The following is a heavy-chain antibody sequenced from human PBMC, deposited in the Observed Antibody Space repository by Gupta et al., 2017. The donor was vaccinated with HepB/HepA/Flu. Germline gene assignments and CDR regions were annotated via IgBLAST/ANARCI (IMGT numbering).Heavy chain of an antibody. J-gene: IGHJ6*02. CDR3: AKGGYDISVGAVAASYFYYGMDV. CDR1: GLTFSTYV. Sequence: QVQLVESGGGVVQPGGALRLSCAASGLTFSTYVMHWVRQAPGKGLEWVAVISYDGNNKNYVDSVKGRFTISRDNSKNTLYLQMNSLRFEDTAVYFCAKGGYDISVGAVAASYFYYGMDVWGQGTTVTVSS. V-gene: IGHV3-30*18. CDR2: ISYDGNNK. D-gene: IGHD5-12*01.